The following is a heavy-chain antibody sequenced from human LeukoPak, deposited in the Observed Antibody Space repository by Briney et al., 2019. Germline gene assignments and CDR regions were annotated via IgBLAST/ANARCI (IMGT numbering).Heavy chain of an antibody. CDR1: GGTFSSYA. CDR2: IIPIFGTA. V-gene: IGHV1-69*01. J-gene: IGHJ5*02. Sequence: SVKVSCKASGGTFSSYAISWVRQAPGQGLEWMGGIIPIFGTANYAQKFQGRVTITADESTSTAYMELSCLRSEDTAVYYCARGLRQQLVNWFDPWGQGTLVTVSS. D-gene: IGHD6-13*01. CDR3: ARGLRQQLVNWFDP.